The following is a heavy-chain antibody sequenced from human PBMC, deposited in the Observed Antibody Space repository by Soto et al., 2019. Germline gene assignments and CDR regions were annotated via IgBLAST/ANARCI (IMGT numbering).Heavy chain of an antibody. CDR2: IYYSGST. Sequence: PSETLSLTCTVSGGSISSYYWSWIRQPPGKGLEWIGYIYYSGSTNYNPSLKSRVTISVDTSKNQFSLKLSSVTAADTAAYYCARDGLGLVYWGQGXLVTVYS. V-gene: IGHV4-59*01. CDR1: GGSISSYY. CDR3: ARDGLGLVY. J-gene: IGHJ4*02. D-gene: IGHD3-16*01.